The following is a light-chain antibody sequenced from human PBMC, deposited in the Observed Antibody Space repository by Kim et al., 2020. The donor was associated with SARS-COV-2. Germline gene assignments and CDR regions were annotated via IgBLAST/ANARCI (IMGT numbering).Light chain of an antibody. J-gene: IGLJ3*02. CDR2: QDN. CDR3: QAWDSVTVV. V-gene: IGLV3-1*01. Sequence: SVSPGQTASITCSGDELGTKYTYWYQQKPGRSPVVVIYQDNKRPSGIPERFSGSNSGNTATLTISETQAMDEADYYCQAWDSVTVVFGGGTQLTVL. CDR1: ELGTKY.